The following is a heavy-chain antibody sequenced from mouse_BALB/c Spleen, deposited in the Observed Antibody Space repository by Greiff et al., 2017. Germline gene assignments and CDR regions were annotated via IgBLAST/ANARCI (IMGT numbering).Heavy chain of an antibody. CDR3: ARGGYYEGAWFAY. V-gene: IGHV1-54*01. CDR2: INPGSGGT. Sequence: VQLQQSGAELVRPGTSVKVSCKASGYAFTNYLIEWVKQRPGQGLEWIGVINPGSGGTNYNEKFKGKATLTADKSSSTAYMQLSSLTSDDSAVYFCARGGYYEGAWFAYWGQETLVTVSA. CDR1: GYAFTNYL. J-gene: IGHJ3*01. D-gene: IGHD2-3*01.